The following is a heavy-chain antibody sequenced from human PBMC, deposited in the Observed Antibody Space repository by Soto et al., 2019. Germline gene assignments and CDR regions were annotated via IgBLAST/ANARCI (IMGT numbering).Heavy chain of an antibody. CDR1: GQSFSGHS. CDR3: ARGSGIVALPGELEDVKYDY. D-gene: IGHD1-1*01. CDR2: INESGST. Sequence: QVQLQQWGAGLVKPSETLSLSCAVYGQSFSGHSWAWIRQPPGKGLDWIGEINESGSTYYNPSLKSRVTISTATSKNQFSLKLSSVSAADTAAYFCARGSGIVALPGELEDVKYDYWGQGTLVNVSS. J-gene: IGHJ4*02. V-gene: IGHV4-34*01.